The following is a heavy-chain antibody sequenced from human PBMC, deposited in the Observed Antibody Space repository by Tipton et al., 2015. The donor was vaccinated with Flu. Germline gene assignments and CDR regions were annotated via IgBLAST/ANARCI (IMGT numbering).Heavy chain of an antibody. Sequence: TLSLTCTVSGGSISSYYWSWIRQPPGKGLEWIGYIYYRGSTNYNPSLKSRVTISVDTSKNQFSLKLSSVTAADTAVYYCARDIGGGYGYYYYGMNVWGQGTTVTVSS. J-gene: IGHJ6*02. V-gene: IGHV4-59*01. CDR1: GGSISSYY. D-gene: IGHD2-15*01. CDR2: IYYRGST. CDR3: ARDIGGGYGYYYYGMNV.